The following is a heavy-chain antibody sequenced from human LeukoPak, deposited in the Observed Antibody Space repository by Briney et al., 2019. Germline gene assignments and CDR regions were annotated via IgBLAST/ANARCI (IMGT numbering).Heavy chain of an antibody. Sequence: PGGSLRLSCAASGFTFSSYAMSWVRQAPGKGLEWVSAISGSGGSTYYADSVKGRFTISRDNSKNTLYLQMNSLRAEGTAVYYCAKDTIFGVVINPYYFDYWGQGTLVTVSS. CDR3: AKDTIFGVVINPYYFDY. CDR1: GFTFSSYA. D-gene: IGHD3-3*01. CDR2: ISGSGGST. J-gene: IGHJ4*02. V-gene: IGHV3-23*01.